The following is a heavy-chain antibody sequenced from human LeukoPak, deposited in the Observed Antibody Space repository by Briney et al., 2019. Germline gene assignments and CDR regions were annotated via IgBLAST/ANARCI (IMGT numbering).Heavy chain of an antibody. V-gene: IGHV4-59*01. J-gene: IGHJ4*02. CDR1: GGAISSYY. D-gene: IGHD5-18*01. Sequence: SETLSLSCTVSGGAISSYYWSWIRQPPGKGLEWFGDIYYSGSTNYNPSLKSRVTISVESSKNQFSLKLSSVPAADTAVYYCAREGGGYSYGSPFDYWGQGTLVTVSS. CDR2: IYYSGST. CDR3: AREGGGYSYGSPFDY.